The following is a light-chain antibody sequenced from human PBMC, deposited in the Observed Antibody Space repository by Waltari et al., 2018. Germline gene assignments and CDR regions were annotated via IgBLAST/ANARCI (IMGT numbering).Light chain of an antibody. CDR2: DVS. Sequence: QSALTQPPSASGSPGQSVPISCTGTSSDVGGYNFFSWYQQHPGKVPKLMIYDVSKRPSGVPDRFSGSKSGNTASLTVSGLQAGDEADYYCSSYAGSNNVFGTGTKVTVL. V-gene: IGLV2-8*01. J-gene: IGLJ1*01. CDR1: SSDVGGYNF. CDR3: SSYAGSNNV.